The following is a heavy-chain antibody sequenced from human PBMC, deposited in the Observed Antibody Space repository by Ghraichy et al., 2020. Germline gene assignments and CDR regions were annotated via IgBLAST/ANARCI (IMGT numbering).Heavy chain of an antibody. Sequence: SETLSLTCAVYGGSFSGYYWSWIRQPPGKGLEWIGEINHSGSTNYNPSLKSRVTISVDTSKNQFSLKLSSVTAADTAVYYCARASWLVKRYYFDYWGQGTLVTISS. J-gene: IGHJ4*02. CDR1: GGSFSGYY. D-gene: IGHD6-19*01. V-gene: IGHV4-34*01. CDR3: ARASWLVKRYYFDY. CDR2: INHSGST.